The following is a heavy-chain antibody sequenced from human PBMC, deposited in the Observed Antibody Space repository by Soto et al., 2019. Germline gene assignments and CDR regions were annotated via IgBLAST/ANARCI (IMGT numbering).Heavy chain of an antibody. D-gene: IGHD2-2*01. V-gene: IGHV1-8*01. CDR2: MNPESTNT. CDR1: GYTFTSYD. J-gene: IGHJ4*02. Sequence: QVQLVQSGAEVKKPGASVRVSCKASGYTFTSYDINWVRQATGQGLEWMGWMNPESTNTGYAQKFQGRVTMTRDTSISTAYMELSSLRSEDTAAYYCARCVRHQLPPIDFWGQGTLVTVSS. CDR3: ARCVRHQLPPIDF.